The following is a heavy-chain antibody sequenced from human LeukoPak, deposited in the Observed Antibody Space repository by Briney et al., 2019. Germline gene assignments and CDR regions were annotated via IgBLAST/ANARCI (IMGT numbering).Heavy chain of an antibody. V-gene: IGHV3-9*01. CDR1: GFSFKDYG. CDR2: FNWHGGGT. Sequence: GGPLRLSCAATGFSFKDYGMHWVRQPPGKGLEWVSAFNWHGGGTDYADSVKGRFTISRDNAKNSLYLQLSSLRPEDTALYYCAKHLTATNSYIFFGLDVWGQGTSVTVSS. J-gene: IGHJ6*02. D-gene: IGHD1-26*01. CDR3: AKHLTATNSYIFFGLDV.